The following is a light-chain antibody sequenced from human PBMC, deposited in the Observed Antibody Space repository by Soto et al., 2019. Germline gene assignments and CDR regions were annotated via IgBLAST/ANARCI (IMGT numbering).Light chain of an antibody. CDR3: TSYTSDNRNYV. Sequence: QSVLTQPASVSGSPGQSITISCTGTSSDVGAYTSVSWYQQHPGKAPKLMIYEVSNRPSGVSNRFSGSKSANTASLTISGXQADDEAHYYCTSYTSDNRNYVFXX. J-gene: IGLJ1*01. CDR2: EVS. CDR1: SSDVGAYTS. V-gene: IGLV2-14*01.